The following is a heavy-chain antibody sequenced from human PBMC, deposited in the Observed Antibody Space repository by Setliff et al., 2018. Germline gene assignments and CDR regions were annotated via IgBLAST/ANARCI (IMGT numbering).Heavy chain of an antibody. Sequence: PGESLKISCKGSGYTFTNYWIGWVRQMPGKGLEWMGIIYPGDSDTRYNPSFRGQVTISADKSINTAYLQWSSLKASDTAMYYCARQAVAGSDAFDIWGQGTMVTVSS. CDR2: IYPGDSDT. V-gene: IGHV5-51*01. CDR1: GYTFTNYW. CDR3: ARQAVAGSDAFDI. D-gene: IGHD6-19*01. J-gene: IGHJ3*02.